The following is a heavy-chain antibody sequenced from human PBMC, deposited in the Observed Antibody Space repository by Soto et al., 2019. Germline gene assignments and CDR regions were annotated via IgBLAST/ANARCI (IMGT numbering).Heavy chain of an antibody. J-gene: IGHJ3*02. CDR2: INPNSGRA. D-gene: IGHD6-13*01. CDR1: GYTFTGYY. V-gene: IGHV1-2*04. CDR3: ARGRSSSWYYAFDI. Sequence: ASVKVSCKASGYTFTGYYMHWVRQAPGQGLEWMGGINPNSGRANYAQKFQGWVTITADESTSTAYMELSSLRSEDTAVYYCARGRSSSWYYAFDIWGQGTMVTVSS.